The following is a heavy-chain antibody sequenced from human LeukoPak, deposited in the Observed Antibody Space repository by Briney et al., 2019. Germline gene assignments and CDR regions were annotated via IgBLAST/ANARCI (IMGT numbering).Heavy chain of an antibody. V-gene: IGHV3-48*04. CDR1: GFTFSSYA. CDR2: IGRSGDRTT. Sequence: PGGSLRLSCAASGFTFSSYAMHWVRQAPGKGLEWVAYIGRSGDRTTKYADSVKGRFTIYRDNANNSLYLQLSSLRVEDTAVYYCAREYYGVIFSHYLDVWGKGTTVTVSS. CDR3: AREYYGVIFSHYLDV. J-gene: IGHJ6*04. D-gene: IGHD3-9*01.